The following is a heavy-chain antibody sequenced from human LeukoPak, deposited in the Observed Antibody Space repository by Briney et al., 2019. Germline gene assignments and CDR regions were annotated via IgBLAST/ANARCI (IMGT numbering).Heavy chain of an antibody. Sequence: ASVKVSCKASGYTFTSYDINWVRQATGQGLEWMGWMNPNSGNTGYAQKFQGRVTITRNTSISTAYMELSSLRSEDTAVYYCARMNYYGSGSRNWFDPWGQGTLVTVSS. CDR1: GYTFTSYD. D-gene: IGHD3-10*01. CDR2: MNPNSGNT. CDR3: ARMNYYGSGSRNWFDP. V-gene: IGHV1-8*03. J-gene: IGHJ5*02.